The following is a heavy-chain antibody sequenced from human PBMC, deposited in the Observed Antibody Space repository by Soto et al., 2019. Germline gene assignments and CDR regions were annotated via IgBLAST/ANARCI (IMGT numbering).Heavy chain of an antibody. J-gene: IGHJ4*02. CDR1: GFTFSSYG. Sequence: GGSLRLSCAASGFTFSSYGMHWVRQAPGKGLEWVAVISYDGSNKYYADSVKGRFTISRDNSKNTLYLQMNSLRAEDTAVYYCAKARSSSWYYFDYWGQGTLVTVSS. V-gene: IGHV3-30*18. CDR3: AKARSSSWYYFDY. CDR2: ISYDGSNK. D-gene: IGHD6-13*01.